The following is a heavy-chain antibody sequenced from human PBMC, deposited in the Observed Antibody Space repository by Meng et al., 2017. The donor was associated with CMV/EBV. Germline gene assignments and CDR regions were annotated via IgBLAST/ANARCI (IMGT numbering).Heavy chain of an antibody. Sequence: QVQLGEAGGEVKTPGAGGKVACKASGYTFTSYGSSWVRQAPGQGLEWMGWISAYNGNTNYAQKLQGRVTMTTDTSTSTAYMELRSLRSDDTAVYYCARGGRYYYDSSGYCDYWGQGTLVTVSS. CDR1: GYTFTSYG. V-gene: IGHV1-18*01. CDR2: ISAYNGNT. D-gene: IGHD3-22*01. CDR3: ARGGRYYYDSSGYCDY. J-gene: IGHJ4*02.